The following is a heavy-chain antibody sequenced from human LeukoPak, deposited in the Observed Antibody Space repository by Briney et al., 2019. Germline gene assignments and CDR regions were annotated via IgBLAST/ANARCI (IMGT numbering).Heavy chain of an antibody. CDR1: GFTFDDYA. CDR2: ISGDGGST. Sequence: GGSLRLSCAASGFTFDDYAMHWVRQPPGKGLEWVSLISGDGGSTHYADSVKGRFTISRDNSKNSLYLQMNSLRTEDTALYYCAKAQPEGFGYCNGGSCPLGYWGQGTLVTVSS. J-gene: IGHJ4*02. V-gene: IGHV3-43*02. D-gene: IGHD2-15*01. CDR3: AKAQPEGFGYCNGGSCPLGY.